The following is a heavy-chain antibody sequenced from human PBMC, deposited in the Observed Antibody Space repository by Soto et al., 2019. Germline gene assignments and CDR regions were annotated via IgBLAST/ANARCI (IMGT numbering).Heavy chain of an antibody. CDR3: ARDRDILTGSQRYYYYYMDV. J-gene: IGHJ6*03. CDR1: GFTFSSYG. CDR2: IWYDGSNK. D-gene: IGHD3-9*01. Sequence: GGSLRLSCAASGFTFSSYGMHWVRQAPGKGLEWVAVIWYDGSNKYYADSVKGRFTISRDNSKNTLYLQMNSLRAEDTAVYYCARDRDILTGSQRYYYYYMDVWGKGTTVT. V-gene: IGHV3-33*01.